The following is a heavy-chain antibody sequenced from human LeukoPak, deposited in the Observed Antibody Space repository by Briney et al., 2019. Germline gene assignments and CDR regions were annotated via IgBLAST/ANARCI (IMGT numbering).Heavy chain of an antibody. V-gene: IGHV1-46*01. CDR1: GYTFTTYS. CDR2: INLSGGST. CDR3: VRHNHMDV. J-gene: IGHJ6*02. Sequence: ASVKVSCKASGYTFTTYSMHWVRQAPGQGLEWMAIINLSGGSTDYTQKFQGRVTVSRDTSTSTVYMELSSLRSEDTAVYYCVRHNHMDVWGQGTTVTVSS.